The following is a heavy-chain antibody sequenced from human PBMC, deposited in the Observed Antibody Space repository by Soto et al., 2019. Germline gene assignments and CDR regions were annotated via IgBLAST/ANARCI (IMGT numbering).Heavy chain of an antibody. D-gene: IGHD3-9*01. CDR3: AKDQHNYDILTGPTVY. CDR1: GFTFSSYA. V-gene: IGHV3-23*01. Sequence: PGGSMRLSCAASGFTFSSYAMSWVRQAPGKGLEWVSAISGSGGSTYYADSVKGRFTISRDNSKNTLYLQMNSLRAEDTAVYYCAKDQHNYDILTGPTVYWGQGTLVTVSS. J-gene: IGHJ4*02. CDR2: ISGSGGST.